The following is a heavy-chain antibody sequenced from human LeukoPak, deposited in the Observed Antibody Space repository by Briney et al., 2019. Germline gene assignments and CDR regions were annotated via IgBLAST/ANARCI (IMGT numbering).Heavy chain of an antibody. CDR2: INPNSGGT. CDR3: ARDRITMIVVVKDASDI. CDR1: GYTFTGYY. Sequence: ASVKVSCKASGYTFTGYYMHWVRQAPGQGLEWMGWINPNSGGTNYAQKFQGRVTMTRDTSISTAYMELSRLRSDDTAVYYCARDRITMIVVVKDASDIWGQGTMVTVSS. D-gene: IGHD3-22*01. J-gene: IGHJ3*02. V-gene: IGHV1-2*02.